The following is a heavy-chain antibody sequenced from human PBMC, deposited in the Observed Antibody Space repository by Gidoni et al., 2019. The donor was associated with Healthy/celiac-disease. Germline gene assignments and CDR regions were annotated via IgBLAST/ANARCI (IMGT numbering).Heavy chain of an antibody. CDR3: AREDTVTTDLDY. CDR1: GFPLSSYG. D-gene: IGHD4-17*01. CDR2: MWYDGMNK. V-gene: IGHV3-33*01. J-gene: IGHJ4*02. Sequence: QVQLVESGGGVVQPGRSLRLSWAASGFPLSSYGMHWVRQAPGKGMEWVAVMWYDGMNKYYADSVKGRFTISRDNSKNTLYLQMNSLRAEDTAVYYCAREDTVTTDLDYWGQGTLVTVSS.